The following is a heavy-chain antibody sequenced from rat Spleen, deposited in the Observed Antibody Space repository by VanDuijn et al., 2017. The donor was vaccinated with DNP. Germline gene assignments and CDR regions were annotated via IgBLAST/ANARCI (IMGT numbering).Heavy chain of an antibody. Sequence: EVQLQESGPGLVKPSQSLSLTCSVTGSSITRIYRWNWIRKFPGNKLEWTGYLNSVGSTNYNPSLKSRISITRDTSKNQFFLQVNSVTTEDTATYYCASRYYDGYYHYFNYWGQGVLVTVSS. D-gene: IGHD1-12*03. CDR1: GSSITRIYR. CDR3: ASRYYDGYYHYFNY. CDR2: LNSVGST. V-gene: IGHV3-3*01. J-gene: IGHJ2*01.